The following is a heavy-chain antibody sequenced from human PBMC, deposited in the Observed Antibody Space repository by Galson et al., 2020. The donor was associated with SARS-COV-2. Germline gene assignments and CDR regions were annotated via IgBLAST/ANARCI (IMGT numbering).Heavy chain of an antibody. V-gene: IGHV3-48*03. Sequence: GGSLRLSCVGSGFTFRTYEMNWVRQAPGKGREWISNIWGDGSIINYADSVRGRFTISRDNARNSLLLQMNSLRAEDTAVYYCARTTGPLDYWGPGTLVTVSS. D-gene: IGHD4-17*01. CDR2: IWGDGSII. CDR1: GFTFRTYE. CDR3: ARTTGPLDY. J-gene: IGHJ4*02.